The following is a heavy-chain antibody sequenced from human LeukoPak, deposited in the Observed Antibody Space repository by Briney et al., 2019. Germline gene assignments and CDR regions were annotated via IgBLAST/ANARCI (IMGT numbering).Heavy chain of an antibody. V-gene: IGHV3-30*04. J-gene: IGHJ4*02. CDR1: GFTFSSYA. Sequence: PGGSLRLSCAASGFTFSSYAMHWVRQAPGKGLEWVAVISYDGSNKYYADSVKGRFTISRDNSKNTLYLQMNSLRAENTAVYYCARGRGYSYGPRSGFDYWGQGTLVTVSS. D-gene: IGHD5-18*01. CDR3: ARGRGYSYGPRSGFDY. CDR2: ISYDGSNK.